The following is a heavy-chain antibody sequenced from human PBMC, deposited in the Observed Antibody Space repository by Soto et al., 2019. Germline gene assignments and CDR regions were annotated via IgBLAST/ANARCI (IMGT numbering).Heavy chain of an antibody. CDR1: GGSISSYY. D-gene: IGHD1-26*01. V-gene: IGHV4-59*08. CDR3: ARLGSGSFRD. CDR2: IYYSGST. J-gene: IGHJ4*02. Sequence: QVQLQESGPGLVKPSETLSLTCTVSGGSISSYYWSWIRQPPGKGLEWIGYIYYSGSTNYNPSLKSRVTISVDTSNNQFSLKLSSVTAADTAMYYCARLGSGSFRDWVQGTLVTVSS.